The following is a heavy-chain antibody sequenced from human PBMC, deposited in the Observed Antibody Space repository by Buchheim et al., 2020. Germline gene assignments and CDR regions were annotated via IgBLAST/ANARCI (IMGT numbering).Heavy chain of an antibody. J-gene: IGHJ4*02. Sequence: QVQLQESGPGLVKPSQTLSLTCTVSGGSISSGDYYWSWIRQPPGKGLEWIGYIYYSGSTYYNPSLKSRVTISVDKSQNQFSLKLSSVTAADTAVYYCARALPDYGGKWFYFDYWGQGTL. CDR2: IYYSGST. CDR3: ARALPDYGGKWFYFDY. D-gene: IGHD4-23*01. CDR1: GGSISSGDYY. V-gene: IGHV4-30-4*01.